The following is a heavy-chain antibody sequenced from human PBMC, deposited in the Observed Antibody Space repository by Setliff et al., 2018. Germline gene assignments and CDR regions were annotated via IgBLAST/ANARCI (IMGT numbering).Heavy chain of an antibody. CDR3: ATLLYGGGWYRYFES. D-gene: IGHD6-19*01. CDR1: GFTLSNYW. V-gene: IGHV3-7*01. Sequence: GSLRLSCVDSGFTLSNYWMTWVRQAPGRGLEWVANIKQDSTEKYYVDSVRGRFTISRDNAKNSMYLQMNSLRADDTAVYYCATLLYGGGWYRYFESWGQGTLVTVSS. J-gene: IGHJ4*02. CDR2: IKQDSTEK.